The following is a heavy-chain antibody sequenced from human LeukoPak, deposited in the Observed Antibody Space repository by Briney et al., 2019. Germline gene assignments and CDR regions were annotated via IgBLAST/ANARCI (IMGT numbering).Heavy chain of an antibody. CDR1: GFTFSSYT. V-gene: IGHV3-21*01. D-gene: IGHD4-17*01. CDR2: ISSSNTYI. Sequence: GGSLRLSCAASGFTFSSYTMNWVRQAPGKGLEWVSSISSSNTYIYYADSVKGRFTISRDNAKNSVFLQMNSLRAEDTAVYYCARDLRTVIGWYFDLWGRGTLVTVSS. J-gene: IGHJ2*01. CDR3: ARDLRTVIGWYFDL.